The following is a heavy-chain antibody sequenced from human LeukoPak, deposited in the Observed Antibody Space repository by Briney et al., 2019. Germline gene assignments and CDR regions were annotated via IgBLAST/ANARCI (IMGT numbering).Heavy chain of an antibody. J-gene: IGHJ4*02. CDR3: ARNALGLSY. CDR2: IHPNSGGT. V-gene: IGHV1-2*02. Sequence: ASVKVSCKASGYTFTSYDINWVRQATGQGLEWMGWIHPNSGGTNYAQNFQGRVTMTRDTSISTAYMELSRMISDDTAIYYCARNALGLSYWGQGTLVTVSS. CDR1: GYTFTSYD. D-gene: IGHD2-8*01.